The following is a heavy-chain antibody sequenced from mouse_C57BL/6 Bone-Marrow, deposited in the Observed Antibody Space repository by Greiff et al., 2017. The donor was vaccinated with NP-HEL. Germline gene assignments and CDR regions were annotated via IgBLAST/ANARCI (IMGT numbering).Heavy chain of an antibody. V-gene: IGHV1-81*01. CDR2: IYPRSGNT. D-gene: IGHD1-1*01. Sequence: QVQLQQSGAELARPGASVKLSCKASGYTFTSYGISWVKQRTGQGLEWIGEIYPRSGNTYYNEKFKGKATLTADKSSSTAYMELRSLTSEDSAVYFCARLRYYYGSSYYAMDYWGQGTSVTVSS. J-gene: IGHJ4*01. CDR3: ARLRYYYGSSYYAMDY. CDR1: GYTFTSYG.